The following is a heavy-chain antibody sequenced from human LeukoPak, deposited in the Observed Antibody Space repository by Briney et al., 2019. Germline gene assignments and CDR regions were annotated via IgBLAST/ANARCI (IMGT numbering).Heavy chain of an antibody. D-gene: IGHD7-27*01. CDR3: ARVPNILGIAFGFDY. V-gene: IGHV4-30-4*01. Sequence: SQTLSLTCTVSGGSISSGDYYWSWIRQPPGKGLEWIGYIYYSGSTYYNPSLKSRVTISVDTSKNQFSLKLSSMTAADTAVYYCARVPNILGIAFGFDYWGQGTLVTVSS. CDR1: GGSISSGDYY. CDR2: IYYSGST. J-gene: IGHJ4*02.